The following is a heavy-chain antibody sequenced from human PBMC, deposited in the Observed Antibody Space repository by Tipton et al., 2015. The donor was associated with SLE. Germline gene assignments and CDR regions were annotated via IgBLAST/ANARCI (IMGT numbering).Heavy chain of an antibody. Sequence: TLSLTCEVSGYSITSDYYWGWIRQPPGEGLEWIGSIFHSGTTYHNPSLKSRVTISVDKSNNQFSLRVNSVTAADTAVYYCARGFYAADFWSGYVVSWFGPWGPGTLVTVSS. CDR3: ARGFYAADFWSGYVVSWFGP. CDR1: GYSITSDYY. D-gene: IGHD3-3*01. J-gene: IGHJ5*02. CDR2: IFHSGTT. V-gene: IGHV4-38-2*01.